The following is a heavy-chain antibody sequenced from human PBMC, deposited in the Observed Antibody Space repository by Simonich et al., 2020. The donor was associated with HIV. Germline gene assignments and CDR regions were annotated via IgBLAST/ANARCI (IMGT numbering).Heavy chain of an antibody. D-gene: IGHD3-3*01. J-gene: IGHJ6*02. CDR3: ARTRRITIFGVVRGNGMDV. CDR1: GYTFTSYG. CDR2: ISAYNGNT. Sequence: QVQLVQSGAEVKKPGASVKVSCKASGYTFTSYGISWGRQAPGQGLEWMGWISAYNGNTNYAQKLQGRVTMTTDTSPSTAYMELRSLRSDDTAVYYCARTRRITIFGVVRGNGMDVWGQGTTVTVSS. V-gene: IGHV1-18*01.